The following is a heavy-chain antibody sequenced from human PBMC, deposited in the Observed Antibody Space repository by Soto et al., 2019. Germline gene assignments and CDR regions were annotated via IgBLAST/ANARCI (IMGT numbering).Heavy chain of an antibody. Sequence: GGSLRLSCAASGFSSNEEWVSWVRQAPGKGLEWVGRIKRSIDGATRDYARPVNGRFTVFRDDSKDSLDLQMNSLKTADSAMFFCVKENYCDTTGPAQGEFHVWGQATMAPVSS. CDR2: IKRSIDGATR. D-gene: IGHD3-22*01. CDR1: GFSSNEEW. CDR3: VKENYCDTTGPAQGEFHV. J-gene: IGHJ3*01. V-gene: IGHV3-15*01.